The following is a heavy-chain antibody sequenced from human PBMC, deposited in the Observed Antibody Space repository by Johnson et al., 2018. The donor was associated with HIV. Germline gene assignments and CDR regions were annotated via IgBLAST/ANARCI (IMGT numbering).Heavy chain of an antibody. V-gene: IGHV3-30*04. CDR3: AKGYYDSPVGFDI. Sequence: QVQLVESGGGVVQPGRSLRLSCAASGFTFSSYAMHWVRQAPGKGLEWVAVISYDGSNKYYADSVKGRFTISRDNARNSLYLQMNSLRAEDTAVYYCAKGYYDSPVGFDIWGQGTMVIVSS. J-gene: IGHJ3*02. CDR2: ISYDGSNK. CDR1: GFTFSSYA. D-gene: IGHD3-3*01.